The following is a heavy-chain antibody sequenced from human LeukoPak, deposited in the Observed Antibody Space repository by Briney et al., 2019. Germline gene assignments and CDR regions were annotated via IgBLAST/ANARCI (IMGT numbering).Heavy chain of an antibody. Sequence: GGSLRLSCAASGFTFSKVWMSWVRHAPGKGLEWVGRIKSKTDGGTIDYAAPVKGRFTISRDDSKDTLFLQMNSLKTEDTAVYYCTTDLSELDDSGYYAKYFHHWGQGTLVSVSS. CDR1: GFTFSKVW. CDR3: TTDLSELDDSGYYAKYFHH. V-gene: IGHV3-15*01. J-gene: IGHJ1*01. D-gene: IGHD3-22*01. CDR2: IKSKTDGGTI.